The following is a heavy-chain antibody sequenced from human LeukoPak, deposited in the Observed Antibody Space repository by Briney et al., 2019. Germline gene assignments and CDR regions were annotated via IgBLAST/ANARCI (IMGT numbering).Heavy chain of an antibody. CDR1: GGSVSSGSYY. CDR3: ARSRYYDILTGYYRGLDFDY. Sequence: SETLSLTCTVSGGSVSSGSYYWSWIRQPPGKGLEWIGYIYYSGSTNYNPSPKSRVTISVDTSKNQFSLKLSSVTAADTAVYYCARSRYYDILTGYYRGLDFDYWGQGTLVTVSS. D-gene: IGHD3-9*01. V-gene: IGHV4-61*01. J-gene: IGHJ4*02. CDR2: IYYSGST.